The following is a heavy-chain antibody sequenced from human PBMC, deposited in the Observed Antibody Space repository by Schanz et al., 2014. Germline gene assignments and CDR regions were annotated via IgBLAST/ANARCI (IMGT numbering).Heavy chain of an antibody. CDR1: GFAFSSYG. J-gene: IGHJ4*02. CDR2: ISGSSRTI. V-gene: IGHV3-48*01. CDR3: VSVYDSSGYVSFNY. Sequence: EVQLLESGGGLVQPGGSLRLSCLASGFAFSSYGMNWVRQAPGKGLEWVSYISGSSRTIYYADSMKGRFTVSRDNAENALYLQMNSLRAEDTAVYYCVSVYDSSGYVSFNYWGQGTLVTVSS. D-gene: IGHD3-22*01.